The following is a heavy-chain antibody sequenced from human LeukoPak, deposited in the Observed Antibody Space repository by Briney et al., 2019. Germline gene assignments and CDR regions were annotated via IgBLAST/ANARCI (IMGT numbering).Heavy chain of an antibody. CDR2: IYTSGST. Sequence: SETLSLTCTVSGGSVSSYYWSWIRQPAGKGLEWIGRIYTSGSTNYNPSLKSRVTISVDTSKNQFSLKLSSLTAADTAIYYCARGIESYGDYGYWGQGILVTVSS. CDR1: GGSVSSYY. CDR3: ARGIESYGDYGY. V-gene: IGHV4-4*07. J-gene: IGHJ4*02. D-gene: IGHD4-17*01.